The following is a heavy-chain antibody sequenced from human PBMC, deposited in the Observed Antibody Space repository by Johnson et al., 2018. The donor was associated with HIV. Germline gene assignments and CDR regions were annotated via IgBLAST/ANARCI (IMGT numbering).Heavy chain of an antibody. CDR2: ISSSGSTI. D-gene: IGHD6-13*01. V-gene: IGHV3-11*04. CDR1: GFTFSDYY. Sequence: QVQLVESGGGLVKPGGSLRLSCAASGFTFSDYYMSWIRQAPGKGLEWVSYISSSGSTIYYADSVKGRFTISRDNAKNSLYLQMNRLRVEDTAVYYCAKGPYSSSWYGVAFDIWGQGTMVTVSS. CDR3: AKGPYSSSWYGVAFDI. J-gene: IGHJ3*02.